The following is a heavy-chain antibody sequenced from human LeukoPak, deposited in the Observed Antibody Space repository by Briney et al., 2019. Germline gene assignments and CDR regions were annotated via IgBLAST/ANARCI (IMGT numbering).Heavy chain of an antibody. CDR3: ARVPTGRSGWDFDY. Sequence: SETLSLTCTVSGGSISSSSYYWGWIRQPPGKGLEWIGSIYYSGSTYYNPSLKSRVTISVDTSKNQFSLKLSSVTAADTAVYYCARVPTGRSGWDFDYWGQGTLVTVSS. CDR1: GGSISSSSYY. V-gene: IGHV4-39*07. D-gene: IGHD6-19*01. CDR2: IYYSGST. J-gene: IGHJ4*02.